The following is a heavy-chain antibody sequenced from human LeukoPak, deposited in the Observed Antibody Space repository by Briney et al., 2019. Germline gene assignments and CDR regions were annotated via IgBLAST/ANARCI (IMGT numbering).Heavy chain of an antibody. Sequence: PSETLSLTCAVYGGSFSGYYWSWIRQPPGKGLEWIGEINHSGSTNYNPSLKSRVTILVDTSKNQFSLKLSSVTAADTAVYYCARGLSVISFDPWGQGTLVTVSS. D-gene: IGHD2-21*01. CDR2: INHSGST. V-gene: IGHV4-34*01. CDR1: GGSFSGYY. J-gene: IGHJ5*02. CDR3: ARGLSVISFDP.